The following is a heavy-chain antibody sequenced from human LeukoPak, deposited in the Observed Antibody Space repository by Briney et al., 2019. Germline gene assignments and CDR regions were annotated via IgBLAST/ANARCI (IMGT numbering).Heavy chain of an antibody. CDR1: GFTFSSYG. D-gene: IGHD1-26*01. V-gene: IGHV3-53*01. J-gene: IGHJ4*02. Sequence: GRSLRLSCAASGFTFSSYGMQWVRQAPGKGLEWVSVIYSGGSTYYADSVKGRFTISRDNSKNTLYLQMNSLRAEDTAVYYCARDPGRGSYDYWGQGTLVTVSS. CDR2: IYSGGST. CDR3: ARDPGRGSYDY.